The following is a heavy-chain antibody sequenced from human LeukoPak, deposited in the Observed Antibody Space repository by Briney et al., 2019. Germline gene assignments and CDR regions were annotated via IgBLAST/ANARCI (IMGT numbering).Heavy chain of an antibody. J-gene: IGHJ4*02. CDR2: IYYSGST. D-gene: IGHD6-19*01. V-gene: IGHV4-61*08. CDR1: GYSINGGYY. CDR3: ARESVAGSYYFDY. Sequence: SSETLSLTCAVSGYSINGGYYWGWIRQPPGKGLEWIGYIYYSGSTNYNPSLKSRVTISVDTSKNQFSLKLSSVTAADTAVYYCARESVAGSYYFDYWGQGTLVTVSS.